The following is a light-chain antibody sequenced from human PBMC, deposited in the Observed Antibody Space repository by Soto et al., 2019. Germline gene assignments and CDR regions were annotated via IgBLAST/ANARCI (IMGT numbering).Light chain of an antibody. CDR1: QTISKY. CDR3: QQTYTTPIT. CDR2: AAS. J-gene: IGKJ5*01. V-gene: IGKV1-39*01. Sequence: DIQMSQSPSSLSASVGDRVTITCRASQTISKYLAWYQQKPGKAPNALIYAASSLQSDVPSRFSGSGSGTDFTLTISNLQPEDFATYYCQQTYTTPITFGQGTRLEMK.